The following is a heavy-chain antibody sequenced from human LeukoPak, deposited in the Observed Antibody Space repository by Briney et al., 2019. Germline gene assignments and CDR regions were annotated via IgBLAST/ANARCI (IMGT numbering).Heavy chain of an antibody. V-gene: IGHV3-23*01. D-gene: IGHD2-8*01. CDR3: ARKEGYCTNGVCSN. J-gene: IGHJ4*02. Sequence: AGSLRLSCAASGFTFSRYAMSGVRQAPGKGLGGVSAISGSGGSTYYADSVKGRFTISRDNSKNTLYLQMNSLRAEDTAVYYCARKEGYCTNGVCSNWGQGTLVTVSS. CDR1: GFTFSRYA. CDR2: ISGSGGST.